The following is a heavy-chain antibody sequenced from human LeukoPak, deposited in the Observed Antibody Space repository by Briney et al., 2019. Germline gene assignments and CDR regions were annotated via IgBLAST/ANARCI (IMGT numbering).Heavy chain of an antibody. D-gene: IGHD3-10*01. CDR3: TSDISGLDAFDV. CDR1: GYTFTGPY. V-gene: IGHV1-2*02. CDR2: INPNNGET. J-gene: IGHJ3*01. Sequence: GASVKVSCKASGYTFTGPYIHWVRQAPGQGLEWMGCINPNNGETNYAQKFQGRVTMTRYTSFSTAYMVLSSLRSDDTAVYFCTSDISGLDAFDVWGQGTMVTVSS.